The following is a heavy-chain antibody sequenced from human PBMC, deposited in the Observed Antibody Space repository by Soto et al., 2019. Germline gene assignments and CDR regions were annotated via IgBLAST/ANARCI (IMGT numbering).Heavy chain of an antibody. J-gene: IGHJ4*02. CDR2: ISSSSSYT. V-gene: IGHV3-11*06. D-gene: IGHD3-16*01. Sequence: GGSLRLSCAASGFTFSDYYMSWIRQAPGKGLEWVSYISSSSSYTNYADSVKGRFTISRDNAKNSLYLQMNSLRAEDTAVYYCARDTQPDNPSTLYYFDYWGQGTLVTVSS. CDR3: ARDTQPDNPSTLYYFDY. CDR1: GFTFSDYY.